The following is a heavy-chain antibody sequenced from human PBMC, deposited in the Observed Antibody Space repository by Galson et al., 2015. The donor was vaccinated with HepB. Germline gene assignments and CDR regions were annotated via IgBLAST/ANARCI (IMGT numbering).Heavy chain of an antibody. CDR1: GYTFSTYS. D-gene: IGHD2-15*01. Sequence: SVKVSCKASGYTFSTYSITWVRQAPGQGLEWMGWISPYNRSTDYARKFQGRVTMTTDTSTSTAYMELRSLRSDDTAVYYCARGALVVVVDATQNNWFDPWGQGTLVTVSS. CDR2: ISPYNRST. CDR3: ARGALVVVVDATQNNWFDP. J-gene: IGHJ5*02. V-gene: IGHV1-18*01.